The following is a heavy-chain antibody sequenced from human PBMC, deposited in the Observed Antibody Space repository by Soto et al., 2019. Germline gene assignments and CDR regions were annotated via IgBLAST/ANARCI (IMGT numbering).Heavy chain of an antibody. J-gene: IGHJ4*02. Sequence: SETLSLTCIVSGGSVRTGSYHGSWIRQPPGKGLEWIGFIPNNGSPDYNPSLKSRVVVSIDRSKNQFSLKVNSVTAADTAVYFCARIGWGGDSWGQGTLVTVSS. CDR2: IPNNGSP. CDR3: ARIGWGGDS. D-gene: IGHD7-27*01. V-gene: IGHV4-61*01. CDR1: GGSVRTGSYH.